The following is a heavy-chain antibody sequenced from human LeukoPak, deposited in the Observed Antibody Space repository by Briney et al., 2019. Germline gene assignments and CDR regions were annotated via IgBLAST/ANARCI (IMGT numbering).Heavy chain of an antibody. J-gene: IGHJ4*02. D-gene: IGHD3-3*01. CDR3: VRGVDSARAFDF. Sequence: GGSLRLSCAASGFSFRDYYMAWIRQAPGKGLEWIAFISASRGYTDYADSVEGRFTISRDNAKNSLFLEMNSLRADDTAVYYCVRGVDSARAFDFWGQGTLVIVSS. CDR1: GFSFRDYY. CDR2: ISASRGYT. V-gene: IGHV3-11*06.